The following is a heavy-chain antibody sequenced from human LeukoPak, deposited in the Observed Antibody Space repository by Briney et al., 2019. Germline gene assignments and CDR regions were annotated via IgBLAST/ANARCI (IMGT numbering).Heavy chain of an antibody. CDR2: INHSGST. Sequence: SETLSLTCAVYGGSFSPYYWSWIRQPPGKGLEWIGEINHSGSTNYNPSLKSRVTISVDTSKNQFSLKLSSVTAADTAVYYCARRGLYYGSGSYYNGDWGQGTLVTVSS. J-gene: IGHJ4*02. D-gene: IGHD3-10*01. V-gene: IGHV4-34*01. CDR3: ARRGLYYGSGSYYNGD. CDR1: GGSFSPYY.